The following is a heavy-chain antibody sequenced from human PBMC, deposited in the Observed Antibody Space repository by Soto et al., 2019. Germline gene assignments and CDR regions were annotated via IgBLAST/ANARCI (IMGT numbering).Heavy chain of an antibody. CDR2: ISYDGSNK. V-gene: IGHV3-30*18. D-gene: IGHD6-19*01. J-gene: IGHJ6*02. CDR3: AKDQGLVRRYYYYYGMDV. CDR1: GFTFSSYG. Sequence: PGGSLRLSXAASGFTFSSYGMHWVRQAPGKGLEWVAVISYDGSNKYYADSVKGRFTISRDNSKNTLYLQMNSLRAEDTAVYYCAKDQGLVRRYYYYYGMDVWGQGTTVTVSS.